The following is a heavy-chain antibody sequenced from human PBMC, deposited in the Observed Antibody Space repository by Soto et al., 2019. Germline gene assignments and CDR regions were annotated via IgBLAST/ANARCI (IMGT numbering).Heavy chain of an antibody. V-gene: IGHV3-48*01. CDR3: ARDYDILSDYYNVPYYFDN. Sequence: GGSLRLSCAASGFTFIDYSMDWVRQAPGKGLEWVSYISSSSRTTYHADSVKGRFTISRDNAKNSLYLQMNSLRAEDTAVYYCARDYDILSDYYNVPYYFDNWGQGT. J-gene: IGHJ4*02. CDR1: GFTFIDYS. D-gene: IGHD3-9*01. CDR2: ISSSSRTT.